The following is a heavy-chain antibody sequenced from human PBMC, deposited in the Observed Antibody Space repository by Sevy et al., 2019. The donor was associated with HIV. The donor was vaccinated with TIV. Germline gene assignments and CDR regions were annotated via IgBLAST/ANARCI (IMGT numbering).Heavy chain of an antibody. CDR3: ARVGYYYYGMDV. CDR1: GGSISSGGYY. CDR2: IYYSGST. Sequence: SETLSLTCTVSGGSISSGGYYWSWIRQHPGKGLEWIGYIYYSGSTYYNPSLKSRVTISVDTSKNQFSLKLSSVTAADTAVYYCARVGYYYYGMDVWGQGTTVTVSS. J-gene: IGHJ6*02. D-gene: IGHD3-16*01. V-gene: IGHV4-31*03.